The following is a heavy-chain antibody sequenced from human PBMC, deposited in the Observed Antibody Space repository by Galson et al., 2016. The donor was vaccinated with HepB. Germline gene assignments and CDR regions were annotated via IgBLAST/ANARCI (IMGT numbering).Heavy chain of an antibody. Sequence: SLRLSCAASGFTFSSYSMNWVRQAPGKGLEWVSSISSSSSYIYYADSVKGRFTISRDNAKNPLYLQMTSRRAEDTAVYYCARDYDAPDFDYWGQGTLVTVSS. J-gene: IGHJ4*02. V-gene: IGHV3-21*01. CDR1: GFTFSSYS. CDR2: ISSSSSYI. CDR3: ARDYDAPDFDY. D-gene: IGHD3-3*01.